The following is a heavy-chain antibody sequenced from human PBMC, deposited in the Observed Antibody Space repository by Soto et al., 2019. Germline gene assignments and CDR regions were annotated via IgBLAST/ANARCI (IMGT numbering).Heavy chain of an antibody. V-gene: IGHV1-18*01. D-gene: IGHD3-16*01. CDR2: ISAHNNNI. CDR1: GYAFTSYG. CDR3: VSYYFHYDVMIGSFSDFFAP. J-gene: IGHJ5*02. Sequence: QIQMVQSGGEVKKPGASVRVSCRASGYAFTSYGVSWVRQAPGQAPEWMGWISAHNNNINYADTFQGRLTLTTDTSTNTAYMELRNLRSVDTAVYYCVSYYFHYDVMIGSFSDFFAPWGQATLVNVSS.